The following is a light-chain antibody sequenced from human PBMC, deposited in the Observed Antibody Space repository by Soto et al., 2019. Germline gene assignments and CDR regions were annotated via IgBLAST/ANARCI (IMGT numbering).Light chain of an antibody. CDR3: QKYNTAPLT. J-gene: IGKJ4*01. CDR2: GIS. CDR1: QSFSTY. V-gene: IGKV1-27*01. Sequence: DFRMTQSASSLSSSLGDRVTITCLASQSFSTYLAWYQQKPGKVPKLLISGISTLQSGVPSRFSGSGYGTEFTLTISNLQPEDVATYYCQKYNTAPLTFGGGTKVDI.